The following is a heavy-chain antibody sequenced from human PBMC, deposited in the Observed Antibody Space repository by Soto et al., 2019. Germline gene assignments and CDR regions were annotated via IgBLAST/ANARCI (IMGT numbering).Heavy chain of an antibody. D-gene: IGHD1-7*01. J-gene: IGHJ3*02. CDR3: ASSSVNWNYAHDAVDI. CDR1: GGSISSGGYS. V-gene: IGHV4-30-2*01. Sequence: SETLSLTCAVSGGSISSGGYSWSWIRQPPGKGLEWIGYIYHSGRTYYNPSLKSRFTISVDRSKSQFSMKLSTVTAADTAVYYCASSSVNWNYAHDAVDIWGQGTMVTVSS. CDR2: IYHSGRT.